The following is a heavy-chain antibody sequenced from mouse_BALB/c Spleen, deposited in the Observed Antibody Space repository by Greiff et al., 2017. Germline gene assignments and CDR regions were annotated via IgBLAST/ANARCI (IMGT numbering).Heavy chain of an antibody. CDR2: ISSGGSYT. J-gene: IGHJ3*01. V-gene: IGHV5-9-3*01. Sequence: EVQLVESGGGLVKPGGSLKLSCAASGFTFSSYAMSWFRQTPAKKLEWVATISSGGSYTYYPDSVKGRFTISRDNAKNTLYLQMSSLRSEDTAMYYCAREDERAYWGQGTLVTVSA. CDR1: GFTFSSYA. CDR3: AREDERAY.